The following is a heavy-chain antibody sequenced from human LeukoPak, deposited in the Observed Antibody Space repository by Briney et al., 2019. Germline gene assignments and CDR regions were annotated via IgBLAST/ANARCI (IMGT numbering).Heavy chain of an antibody. CDR3: TKASGRAFDY. J-gene: IGHJ4*02. CDR1: GFTFTSFA. D-gene: IGHD2-8*02. V-gene: IGHV3-23*01. Sequence: PGGSLRLSCEASGFTFTSFAMRWVRQAPGKGLEWVAAISGSGVDTDYADSVKSRFTISRDNSRKTLYLQMNSLRAEDTALYYCTKASGRAFDYWGQGTLVTVSS. CDR2: ISGSGVDT.